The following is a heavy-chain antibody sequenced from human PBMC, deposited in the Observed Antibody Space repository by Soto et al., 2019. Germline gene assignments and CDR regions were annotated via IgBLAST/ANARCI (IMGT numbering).Heavy chain of an antibody. Sequence: ASVKVSCKAFGYIFSNFYIHWVRQAPGQGLEWMGIINPNTGGTSYPQKFQGRVTLTRDTSTSTVHMEMSSLTSEDTAVYYCARDKVYGDNSFDFWGQGTLVT. D-gene: IGHD4-17*01. CDR3: ARDKVYGDNSFDF. CDR2: INPNTGGT. CDR1: GYIFSNFY. J-gene: IGHJ4*02. V-gene: IGHV1-46*01.